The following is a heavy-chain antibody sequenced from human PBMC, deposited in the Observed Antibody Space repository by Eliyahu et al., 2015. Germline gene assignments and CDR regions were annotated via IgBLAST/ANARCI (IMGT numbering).Heavy chain of an antibody. D-gene: IGHD4-17*01. V-gene: IGHV2-5*02. J-gene: IGHJ4*02. CDR2: IYWDDDK. CDR3: AHRPSYGDSPTFVH. CDR1: GFSLSTSGVG. Sequence: QITLKESGPTLVKPTQTLTLTCTFSGFSLSTSGVGVGWIRQPPGKALEWLALIYWDDDKRYSPSLKSRLTITKDTSKNQVVLTMTNMDPVDTATYYCAHRPSYGDSPTFVHWGQGTLVTVSS.